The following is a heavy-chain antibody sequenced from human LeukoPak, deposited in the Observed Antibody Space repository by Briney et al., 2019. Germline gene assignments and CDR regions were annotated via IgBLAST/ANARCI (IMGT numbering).Heavy chain of an antibody. J-gene: IGHJ3*02. D-gene: IGHD3-22*01. CDR3: ARATYYYDRSGPRPNAAFDI. CDR1: GFTFSSYS. V-gene: IGHV3-21*01. Sequence: GGSLRLSCTASGFTFSSYSMNWVRQAPGKGLEWVSSISSSGSYTYYADSVKGRFTISRDNAKNSLYLQMNSLRAEDTAVYYCARATYYYDRSGPRPNAAFDIWGQGTMVTVSS. CDR2: ISSSGSYT.